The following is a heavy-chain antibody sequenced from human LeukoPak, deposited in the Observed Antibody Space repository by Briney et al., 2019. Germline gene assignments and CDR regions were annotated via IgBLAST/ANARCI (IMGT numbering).Heavy chain of an antibody. J-gene: IGHJ4*02. V-gene: IGHV1-2*02. Sequence: ASVKVSCKASGYTFNGYYMHWVRQAPGQGLEWMGWVNPTNGATNYAQKFQGRVTLTMDTSTNTAYMELSWLTSDDTAVYYCARPRIETGGYYYGHWGQGTLVTVSS. CDR3: ARPRIETGGYYYGH. CDR1: GYTFNGYY. CDR2: VNPTNGAT. D-gene: IGHD3-22*01.